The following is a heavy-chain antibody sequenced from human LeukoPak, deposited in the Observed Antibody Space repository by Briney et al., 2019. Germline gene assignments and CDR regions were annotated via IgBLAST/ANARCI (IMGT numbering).Heavy chain of an antibody. Sequence: SETLSLTCTVSGDSISSRGHYWSWIRQLPGKGLGWIGYIYYSGSAYYNPSLKSRVTMSLDTSKNQFSLKLSSVTAADTAVYYCARLTYYYDSSPIDYWGQGTLVT. CDR1: GDSISSRGHY. J-gene: IGHJ4*02. V-gene: IGHV4-31*03. CDR2: IYYSGSA. D-gene: IGHD3-22*01. CDR3: ARLTYYYDSSPIDY.